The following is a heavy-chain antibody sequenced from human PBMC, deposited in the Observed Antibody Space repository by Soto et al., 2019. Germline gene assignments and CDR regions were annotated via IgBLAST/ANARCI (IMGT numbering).Heavy chain of an antibody. CDR1: GGSFSGYY. Sequence: KTSETLSLTCAVYGGSFSGYYWSWIRQPPGKGLEWIGEINHSGSTNYNPSLKSRVTISVDTSKSQFSLKLSSVTAADTAVYYCARGAPRQYSGYGRRIWFDPWGQGTLVTVSS. J-gene: IGHJ5*02. CDR3: ARGAPRQYSGYGRRIWFDP. V-gene: IGHV4-34*01. D-gene: IGHD5-12*01. CDR2: INHSGST.